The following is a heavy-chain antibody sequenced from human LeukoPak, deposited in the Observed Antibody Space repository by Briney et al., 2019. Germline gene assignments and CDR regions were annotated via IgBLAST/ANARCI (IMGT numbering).Heavy chain of an antibody. V-gene: IGHV4-34*01. CDR2: INHRGST. Sequence: PSETLSLTCAVYGGSFSGYYWSWIRQPPGKGLEWIGEINHRGSTHYNPSLKSRDTISVYTSKNQFSLKLSSVTAADTAVYYWARVGGSYNYWGQGTLVTVSS. D-gene: IGHD1-26*01. J-gene: IGHJ4*02. CDR1: GGSFSGYY. CDR3: ARVGGSYNY.